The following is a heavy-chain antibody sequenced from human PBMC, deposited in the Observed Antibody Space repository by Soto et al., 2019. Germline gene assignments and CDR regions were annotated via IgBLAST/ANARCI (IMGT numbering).Heavy chain of an antibody. CDR3: ARDPFYGWFDS. CDR1: GHTLASYD. CDR2: MTPDSGDT. D-gene: IGHD3-16*01. J-gene: IGHJ5*01. V-gene: IGHV1-8*01. Sequence: QVQRVQSGAEVRKPGASVKVSCKASGHTLASYDINWVRQATGQGLEWMGWMTPDSGDTGYAQKFQGRVTMTWDTSITTAYMELSSLRSDDTAVYYCARDPFYGWFDSWGQRTLVTVSS.